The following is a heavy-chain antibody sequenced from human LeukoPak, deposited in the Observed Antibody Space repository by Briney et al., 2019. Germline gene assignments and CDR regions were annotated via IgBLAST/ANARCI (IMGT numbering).Heavy chain of an antibody. J-gene: IGHJ3*01. CDR3: ARKPDAFDL. Sequence: GRSLRLSCVASGFTFTSYAMHWVRQAPGKGLEWVTVMPYDGSIKYYADSVKGRFTISRDISKNTLYLQMNSLRAEDTAVYYCARKPDAFDLWGQGTMVTVSS. CDR1: GFTFTSYA. CDR2: MPYDGSIK. V-gene: IGHV3-30-3*01.